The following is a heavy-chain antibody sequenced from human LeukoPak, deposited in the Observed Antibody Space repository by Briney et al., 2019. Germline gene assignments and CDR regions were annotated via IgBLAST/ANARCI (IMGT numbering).Heavy chain of an antibody. CDR2: ISYSGSTT. J-gene: IGHJ5*02. V-gene: IGHV3-48*04. CDR1: GXTFSSYS. Sequence: PGGSLRLSCAASGXTFSSYSMNWVRQAPGKGLEWVSYISYSGSTTSYADSVKGRFTISRDNAKNSLYLQMNSLRAEDTAVYYCARAGPPAFDPWGQGTLVTVSS. CDR3: ARAGPPAFDP.